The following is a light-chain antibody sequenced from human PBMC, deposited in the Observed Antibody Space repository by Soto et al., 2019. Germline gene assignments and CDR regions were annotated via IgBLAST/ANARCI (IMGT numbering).Light chain of an antibody. CDR1: QSISSK. CDR3: HHYET. V-gene: IGKV3D-15*01. J-gene: IGKJ1*01. Sequence: EIVMTQSPATLSVSPGGRATLSCRASQSISSKLAWYQQKPGQAPRLLMYGASIRAAGVPDRFSGSGSGTEFTLTISRLEPEDFTVYYCHHYETFGQGTKVDIK. CDR2: GAS.